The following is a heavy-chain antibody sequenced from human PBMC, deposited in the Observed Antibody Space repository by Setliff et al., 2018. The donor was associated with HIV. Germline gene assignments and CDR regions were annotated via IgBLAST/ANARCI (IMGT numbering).Heavy chain of an antibody. CDR1: GGSISSSNW. D-gene: IGHD3-22*01. CDR2: ISHSGST. CDR3: ARHTGYYYDSSGLDY. V-gene: IGHV4-4*02. Sequence: SETLSLTCAVSGGSISSSNWWSWVRQPPGEGLEWIGEISHSGSTNYNPSLKSRVTISVDTSKNQFSLKLSSVTAADTAVYYCARHTGYYYDSSGLDYWGQGTLVTVSS. J-gene: IGHJ4*02.